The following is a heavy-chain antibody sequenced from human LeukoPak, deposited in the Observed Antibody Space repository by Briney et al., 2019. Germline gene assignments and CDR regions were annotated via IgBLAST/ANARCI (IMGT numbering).Heavy chain of an antibody. Sequence: SETLSLTCGVSSGSISNTNWWSWVRQPPGQGLEWIGEISLTGLTHYNPSLESRVTVSLDKSKNQLSLNLTSVTAADTAVYYCSRENGAFSPFGYWGQGTLVTVLS. CDR2: ISLTGLT. V-gene: IGHV4-4*02. D-gene: IGHD2-8*01. J-gene: IGHJ4*02. CDR3: SRENGAFSPFGY. CDR1: SGSISNTNW.